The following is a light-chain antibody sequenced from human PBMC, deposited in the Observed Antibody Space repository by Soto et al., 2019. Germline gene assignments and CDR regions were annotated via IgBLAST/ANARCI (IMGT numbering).Light chain of an antibody. Sequence: QSALTQPASVSGSPGQSIAISCSGSNNDIGRYNYVSWYQQYPGKAPILILYGASNRPSGVSDRFSGSKSGNTASLTISGLQAEDEADYYCCSYTASTTLFGGGTQLTVL. J-gene: IGLJ2*01. CDR1: NNDIGRYNY. V-gene: IGLV2-14*03. CDR3: CSYTASTTL. CDR2: GAS.